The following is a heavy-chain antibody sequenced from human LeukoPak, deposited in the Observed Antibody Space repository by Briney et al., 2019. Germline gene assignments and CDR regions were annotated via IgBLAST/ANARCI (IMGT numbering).Heavy chain of an antibody. CDR2: IIPIFGTA. V-gene: IGHV1-69*05. CDR3: ARDIVVVPAAMDIDY. Sequence: SVKVSCKASGGTFSSYAISWVRQAPGQGLEWMGRIIPIFGTANYAQKFRGRVTITTDESTSTAYMELSSLRSEDTAVYYCARDIVVVPAAMDIDYWGQGTLVTVSS. J-gene: IGHJ4*02. D-gene: IGHD2-2*01. CDR1: GGTFSSYA.